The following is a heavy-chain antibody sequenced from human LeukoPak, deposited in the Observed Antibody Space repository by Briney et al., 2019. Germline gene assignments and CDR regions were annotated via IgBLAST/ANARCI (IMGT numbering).Heavy chain of an antibody. CDR1: GFTFSNYA. CDR3: AKDDPYSSGWYFDY. Sequence: PGGSLRLSCAASGFTFSNYAMHWVRQAPGEGLEWVAVISYDGSNKYYADSVKGRFTISRDNSKNTLYLQMNSLRAEDTAVYYCAKDDPYSSGWYFDYWGQGTLVTVSS. V-gene: IGHV3-30-3*02. CDR2: ISYDGSNK. D-gene: IGHD6-19*01. J-gene: IGHJ4*02.